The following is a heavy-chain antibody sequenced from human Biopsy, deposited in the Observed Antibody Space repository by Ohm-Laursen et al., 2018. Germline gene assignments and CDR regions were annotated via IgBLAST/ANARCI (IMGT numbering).Heavy chain of an antibody. D-gene: IGHD3-10*01. CDR2: LFTSGTT. CDR1: GGSINSYY. V-gene: IGHV4-4*07. Sequence: SDTLSLTCIVSGGSINSYYWSWKRQPAGKGLEWIGRLFTSGTTNYSPSLNNRVTMSVDTSKNQFSLRLTSVTAADTAVYYCVRGGSGSFPFDYWGPGTLVTVSS. CDR3: VRGGSGSFPFDY. J-gene: IGHJ4*02.